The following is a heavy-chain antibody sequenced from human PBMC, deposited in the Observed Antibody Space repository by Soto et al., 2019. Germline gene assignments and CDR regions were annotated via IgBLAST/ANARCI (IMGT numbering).Heavy chain of an antibody. D-gene: IGHD3-16*02. CDR1: GFTFSNAW. CDR2: IKSKTDGGTT. CDR3: TTDYDYIWGSYRYLRYFDY. J-gene: IGHJ4*02. Sequence: EVQLVESGGGLVKPGGSLRLSCAASGFTFSNAWMSWVRQAPGKGLEWVGRIKSKTDGGTTDYGAPVKGRFTISRDDSKNTLYLQMNSLKTEDTAVYYCTTDYDYIWGSYRYLRYFDYWGQGTLVTVSS. V-gene: IGHV3-15*01.